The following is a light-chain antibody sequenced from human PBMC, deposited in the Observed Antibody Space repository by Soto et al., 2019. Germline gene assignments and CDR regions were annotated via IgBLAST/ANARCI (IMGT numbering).Light chain of an antibody. Sequence: DIQMTQSPSSLSASVGDRVTITCRASQSISSYLNWYQQKPGKAPNLLIYTASSLESGVPSRFSGSGSGTEFTLTISSLQPDDLATYYCQQYNSSPWTFGQGTKVDIK. CDR2: TAS. CDR1: QSISSY. J-gene: IGKJ1*01. V-gene: IGKV1-39*01. CDR3: QQYNSSPWT.